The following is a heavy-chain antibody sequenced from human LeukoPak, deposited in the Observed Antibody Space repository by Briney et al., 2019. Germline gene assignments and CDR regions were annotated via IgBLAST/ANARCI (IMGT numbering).Heavy chain of an antibody. CDR2: INQSGST. CDR3: ARGLGDGYNENY. V-gene: IGHV4-34*01. Sequence: SETLSLTCAVYGGSFSGYYWSWIRQPPGKGLEWIGEINQSGSTNYNPSLKSRVTISVDTSKNQFPLKLSSVTAADTAVYYCARGLGDGYNENYWGQGTLVTVSS. CDR1: GGSFSGYY. J-gene: IGHJ4*02. D-gene: IGHD5-24*01.